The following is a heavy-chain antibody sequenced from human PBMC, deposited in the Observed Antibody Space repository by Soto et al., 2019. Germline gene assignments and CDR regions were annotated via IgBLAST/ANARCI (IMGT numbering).Heavy chain of an antibody. CDR1: GGTFSKYA. CDR3: ARPLRDRSYYYGMAV. J-gene: IGHJ6*02. V-gene: IGHV1-69*01. D-gene: IGHD3-22*01. CDR2: TIPMFGTP. Sequence: QVQLVQSGAEMQQPGASVRVSCKASGGTFSKYAFSWVRQAPGQGLEWLGGTIPMFGTPNYAQKFPGRVAISADESTATVYLELRSLRSEDTAVYFCARPLRDRSYYYGMAVWGQGTTVTVSS.